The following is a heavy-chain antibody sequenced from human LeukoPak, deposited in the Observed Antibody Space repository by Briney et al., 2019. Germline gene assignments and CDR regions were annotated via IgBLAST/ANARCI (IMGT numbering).Heavy chain of an antibody. CDR1: GGSFSGYY. V-gene: IGHV4-34*01. J-gene: IGHJ4*02. CDR3: ARRVATVVDY. CDR2: INHSEST. D-gene: IGHD4-23*01. Sequence: TALETLSLTCGVYGGSFSGYYWSWIRQPPGKGLEWIGEINHSESTNYNPSLKSRVTISVDTSKNQFSLKLNSVTAADTAVYYCARRVATVVDYWGQGTLVTVSS.